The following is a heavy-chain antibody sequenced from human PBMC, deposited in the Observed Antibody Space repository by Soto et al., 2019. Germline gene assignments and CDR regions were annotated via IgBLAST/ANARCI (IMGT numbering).Heavy chain of an antibody. CDR3: ARDRYDILTGTYYYGMDV. J-gene: IGHJ6*02. CDR2: IIPIFGTA. CDR1: GGTFSSYA. D-gene: IGHD3-9*01. Sequence: QVQLVQSGAEVKKPGSSVKVSCKASGGTFSSYAISWVRQAPGQGLEWMGGIIPIFGTANYAQKFQGRVTITADESTSTAYMELSSLRSEVTAVYYCARDRYDILTGTYYYGMDVWGQGTTVTVSS. V-gene: IGHV1-69*01.